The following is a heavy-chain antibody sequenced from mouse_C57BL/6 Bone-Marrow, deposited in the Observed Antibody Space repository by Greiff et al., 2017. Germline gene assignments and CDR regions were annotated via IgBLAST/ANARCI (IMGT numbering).Heavy chain of an antibody. D-gene: IGHD2-1*01. CDR1: GYTFTSYW. Sequence: VQLQQPGAELVKPGASVKLSCKASGYTFTSYWMQWVKQRPGQGLEWIGEIDPSDSYTNYNQKFKGKATLTVDTSSSTAYMQLSSLTSEDSAVYYCARRGYGNYAYFDDWGQGTTRTVSS. CDR3: ARRGYGNYAYFDD. CDR2: IDPSDSYT. V-gene: IGHV1-50*01. J-gene: IGHJ2*01.